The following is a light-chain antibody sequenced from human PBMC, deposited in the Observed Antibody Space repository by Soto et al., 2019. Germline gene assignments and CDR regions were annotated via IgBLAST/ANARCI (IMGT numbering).Light chain of an antibody. CDR2: GAS. CDR1: QSISSNY. V-gene: IGKV3-20*01. Sequence: EIVLTQSPGALSLSPGERATLSCRASQSISSNYLAWYQQKPGQAPRLLIYGASSRATGIPDRFSSSGSGTYFTLSISRLEPEDFAIYYCQQFGSWTFGQGTKVEIK. CDR3: QQFGSWT. J-gene: IGKJ1*01.